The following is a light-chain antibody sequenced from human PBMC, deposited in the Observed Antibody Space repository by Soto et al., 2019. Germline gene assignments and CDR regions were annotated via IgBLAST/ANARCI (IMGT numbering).Light chain of an antibody. CDR3: QSYDSSLSGVV. Sequence: QSVLTQPPSVSGAPGQRGTISCTGSSSNIGARYDVHWYQQLPGTAPKLLIYDDINRPSGVPDRFSGSKSGTSASLAITGLQAEDEAEYYCQSYDSSLSGVVFGGGTKLTVL. CDR2: DDI. V-gene: IGLV1-40*01. J-gene: IGLJ2*01. CDR1: SSNIGARYD.